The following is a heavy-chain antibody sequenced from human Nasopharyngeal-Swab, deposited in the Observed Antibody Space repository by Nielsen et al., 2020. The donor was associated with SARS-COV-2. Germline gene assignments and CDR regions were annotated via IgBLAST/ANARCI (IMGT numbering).Heavy chain of an antibody. V-gene: IGHV4-59*13. Sequence: SETLSLTCTVSGGSISSYYWSWIRQPPGKGLEWIGYIYYSGSTNYNPSLKSRVTISVDTSKNQFSLKLSSVTAADTAVYYCARDSVYYGDYQPYHGMDVWAKGPRSPSP. CDR1: GGSISSYY. CDR3: ARDSVYYGDYQPYHGMDV. CDR2: IYYSGST. D-gene: IGHD4-17*01. J-gene: IGHJ6*02.